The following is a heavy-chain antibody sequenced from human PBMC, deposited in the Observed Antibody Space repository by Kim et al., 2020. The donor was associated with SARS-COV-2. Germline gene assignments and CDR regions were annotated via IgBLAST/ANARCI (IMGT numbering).Heavy chain of an antibody. V-gene: IGHV4-31*02. D-gene: IGHD6-19*01. CDR3: ARGLGWLVQGGSGYFDY. J-gene: IGHJ4*02. Sequence: LKSRVTISVDTSKNQFSLKLSSVTAADTAVYYCARGLGWLVQGGSGYFDYWGQGTLVTVSS.